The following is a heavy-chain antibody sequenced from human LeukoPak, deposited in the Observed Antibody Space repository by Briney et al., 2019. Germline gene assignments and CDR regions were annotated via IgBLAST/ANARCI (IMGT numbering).Heavy chain of an antibody. CDR3: ARGYYYDSSGYWAY. J-gene: IGHJ4*02. CDR2: INSDGSST. D-gene: IGHD3-22*01. V-gene: IGHV3-74*01. Sequence: SGGSLRLSCAASGFTFSSYWMHWVRQAPGKGLVGVSRINSDGSSTSYADSVKGRFTISRYNAKNTLYLQMTSLRAEDTAVYYCARGYYYDSSGYWAYWGQGTLVTVSS. CDR1: GFTFSSYW.